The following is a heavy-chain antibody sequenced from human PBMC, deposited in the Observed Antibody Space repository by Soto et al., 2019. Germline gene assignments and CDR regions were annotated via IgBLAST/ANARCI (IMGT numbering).Heavy chain of an antibody. D-gene: IGHD6-13*01. J-gene: IGHJ4*02. CDR3: AKDQRGFSSTARIDY. Sequence: EVQLLESGGGLVQPGGSLRLSCAASGLTFSSYAMSWVRQAPGKGLEWVSSISGSGGSTYYADSVKGRFTISRDNSKNTLYLQMNSLRAEDTAVYYCAKDQRGFSSTARIDYWGQGTLVTVSS. V-gene: IGHV3-23*01. CDR2: ISGSGGST. CDR1: GLTFSSYA.